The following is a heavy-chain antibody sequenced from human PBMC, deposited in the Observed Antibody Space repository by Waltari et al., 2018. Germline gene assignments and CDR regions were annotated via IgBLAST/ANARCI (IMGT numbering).Heavy chain of an antibody. V-gene: IGHV1-24*01. CDR3: ATEYYYDSSGYYSFSGEFDY. CDR2: FDPEDGKT. Sequence: QVQLVQSGAEVKKPGASVKVSCKVSGYTLTELSMHWVRQAPGKGLAWMGGFDPEDGKTIYAQKFQGRVTIAEDTSTDTAYMELSSLRSEDTAVYYCATEYYYDSSGYYSFSGEFDYWGQGTLVTVSS. D-gene: IGHD3-22*01. CDR1: GYTLTELS. J-gene: IGHJ4*02.